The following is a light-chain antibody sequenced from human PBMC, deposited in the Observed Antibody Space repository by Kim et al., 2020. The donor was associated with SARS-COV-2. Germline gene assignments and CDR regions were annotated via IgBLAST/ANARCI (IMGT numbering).Light chain of an antibody. J-gene: IGKJ2*01. CDR1: QSVTTY. V-gene: IGKV3-20*01. CDR3: QQYGSSPYT. Sequence: WSQGERATLSCRASQSVTTYLAWYQQKPGQTPRLLIYAASSRATGIPDRFSGGGSGTDFTLTISRLEPEDFAVYYCQQYGSSPYTFGQGTKLEI. CDR2: AAS.